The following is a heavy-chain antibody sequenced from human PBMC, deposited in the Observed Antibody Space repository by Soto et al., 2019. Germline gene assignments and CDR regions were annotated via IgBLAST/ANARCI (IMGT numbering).Heavy chain of an antibody. CDR2: IYYSGST. CDR1: GGSIISCY. Sequence: SETLSLTCTVSGGSIISCYWSWFRQPPWKGLEWIGYIYYSGSTNYNPSLKSRVTISVDTSKNQFSLKLSSVTAADTAVYYCARRPEYSSSSLDYYYYYMDVWGKGTTVTVSS. V-gene: IGHV4-59*08. J-gene: IGHJ6*03. D-gene: IGHD6-6*01. CDR3: ARRPEYSSSSLDYYYYYMDV.